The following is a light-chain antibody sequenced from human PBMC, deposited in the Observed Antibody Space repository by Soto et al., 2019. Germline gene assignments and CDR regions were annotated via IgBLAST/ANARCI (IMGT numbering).Light chain of an antibody. Sequence: IQMTQSPSSLSASVGDRVTITCRASQGVRNDLGWYQQKPGKAPKLLIYAASSLHSGVPSRFRGSGSGTDFTLTISSLQPEDFATYDCLQDYDYPWTFGQGTEVDI. CDR1: QGVRND. CDR2: AAS. CDR3: LQDYDYPWT. J-gene: IGKJ1*01. V-gene: IGKV1-6*01.